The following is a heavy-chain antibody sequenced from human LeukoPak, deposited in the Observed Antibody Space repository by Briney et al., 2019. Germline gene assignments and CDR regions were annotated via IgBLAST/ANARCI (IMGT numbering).Heavy chain of an antibody. CDR2: ISAYNGNT. V-gene: IGHV1-18*01. CDR1: GYTFTSYG. CDR3: ARSIAAPGSFDI. Sequence: ASVTVSCKASGYTFTSYGISWVRQAPGQGLEWMGWISAYNGNTNYAQKLQGRVTMTTDTSTSTAYMELRSLRSGDTAVYYCARSIAAPGSFDIWGQGTMVTVSS. D-gene: IGHD6-6*01. J-gene: IGHJ3*02.